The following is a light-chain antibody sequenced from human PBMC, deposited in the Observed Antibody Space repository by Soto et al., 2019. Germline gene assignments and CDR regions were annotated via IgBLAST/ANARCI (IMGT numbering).Light chain of an antibody. CDR2: GGS. Sequence: EIVLTQSPGTLSLSPGERATLSCRASQSVKSTYLAWYQQKPGQAPRLLIYGGSSRATGIPDRFSGGGYGKDFTLTISRLEPEDSAVYYCHQYGGSPLYTFGQGTKLEIK. J-gene: IGKJ2*01. V-gene: IGKV3-20*01. CDR1: QSVKSTY. CDR3: HQYGGSPLYT.